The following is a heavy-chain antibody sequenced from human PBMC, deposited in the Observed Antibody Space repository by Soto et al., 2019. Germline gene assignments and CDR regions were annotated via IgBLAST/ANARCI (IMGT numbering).Heavy chain of an antibody. CDR2: IWYDGSNK. D-gene: IGHD3-10*01. J-gene: IGHJ6*02. V-gene: IGHV3-33*01. CDR1: GFTFSSYG. Sequence: QVQLVESGGDVVQPGRSLRLSCAASGFTFSSYGMHWVRQAPGKGLEWVAVIWYDGSNKYYADSVKGRFTISRDNSKNTLYLQMNRLRAEATAVYYCARDDGLGVNYYYYGMDVWGQGTTVTVSS. CDR3: ARDDGLGVNYYYYGMDV.